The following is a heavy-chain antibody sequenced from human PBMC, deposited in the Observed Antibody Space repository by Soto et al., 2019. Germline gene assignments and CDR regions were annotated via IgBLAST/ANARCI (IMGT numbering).Heavy chain of an antibody. J-gene: IGHJ4*02. Sequence: QITLKESGPTLVRPTQTLTLTCTFSGFSFTATGVAVAWIRQPPGKALEWVALIHWDNEKWYSPSLNNRLTITKDTSKNHVVLTLTDMGHVDTATYYCAGGWFLFDSWGQGMMVTVSS. V-gene: IGHV2-5*02. D-gene: IGHD6-19*01. CDR2: IHWDNEK. CDR3: AGGWFLFDS. CDR1: GFSFTATGVA.